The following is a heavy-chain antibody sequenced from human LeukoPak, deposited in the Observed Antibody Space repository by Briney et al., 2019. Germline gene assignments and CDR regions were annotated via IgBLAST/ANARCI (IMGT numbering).Heavy chain of an antibody. CDR2: IYYSGST. CDR3: ARAKPDWGFYYFDY. D-gene: IGHD7-27*01. J-gene: IGHJ4*02. CDR1: GGSISSGDYY. Sequence: NPSETLSLTCTVSGGSISSGDYYWSWIRQPPGKGLEWIGYIYYSGSTNYNPPLKSRVTMSVDTSKNQFSLKLSSVTAADTAVYYCARAKPDWGFYYFDYWGQGALVTVSS. V-gene: IGHV4-61*08.